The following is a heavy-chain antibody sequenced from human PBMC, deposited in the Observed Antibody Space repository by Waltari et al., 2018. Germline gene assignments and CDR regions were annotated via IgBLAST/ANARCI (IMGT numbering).Heavy chain of an antibody. D-gene: IGHD3-22*01. J-gene: IGHJ3*02. CDR1: GGSISSSYW. CDR3: VNHYETRGYGAFDI. CDR2: LYQSGTN. V-gene: IGHV4-4*02. Sequence: QVQLQESGPGLVKPSEILSLPCAVPGGSISSSYWWSWVRQPPGKGREWIGELYQSGTNNDNPALKSRVTISVDKSKTQFALKLSSVTAADTAVYFGVNHYETRGYGAFDIWGQGTMVTVSS.